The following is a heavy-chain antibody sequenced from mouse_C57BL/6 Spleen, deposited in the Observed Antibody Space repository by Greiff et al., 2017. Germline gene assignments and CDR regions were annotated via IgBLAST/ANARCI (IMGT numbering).Heavy chain of an antibody. CDR2: SRNKANDYTT. V-gene: IGHV7-1*01. Sequence: EVKVVESGGGLVQSGRSLRLSCATSGFTFSDFYMEWVRQAPGKGLEWIAASRNKANDYTTEYSASVKGRFIVSRDTSQSILYLQMNALRAEDTAIYYCAGDAGGNFDYWGQGTTLTVSS. J-gene: IGHJ2*01. CDR1: GFTFSDFY. CDR3: AGDAGGNFDY.